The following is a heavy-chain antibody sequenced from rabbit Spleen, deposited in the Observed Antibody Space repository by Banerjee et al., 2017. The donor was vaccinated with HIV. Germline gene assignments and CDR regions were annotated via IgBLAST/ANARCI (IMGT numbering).Heavy chain of an antibody. J-gene: IGHJ4*01. CDR2: IDPVFGIT. CDR1: GFSFNEFSFNSGYD. CDR3: ARDGAGGSYFAL. D-gene: IGHD8-1*01. V-gene: IGHV1S40*01. Sequence: QSLEESGGGLVKPGASLTLTCKASGFSFNEFSFNSGYDMCWVRQAPGKGLEWIGYIDPVFGITYYANWVSGRFSISRENAQNTVFLQMTSLTAADTATYFCARDGAGGSYFALWGQGTLVTVS.